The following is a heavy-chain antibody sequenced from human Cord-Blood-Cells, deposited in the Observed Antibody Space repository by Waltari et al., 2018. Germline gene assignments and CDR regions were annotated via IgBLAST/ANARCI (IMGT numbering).Heavy chain of an antibody. CDR2: IFSSDEK. CDR3: ARIPQRAVAGTFDY. D-gene: IGHD6-19*01. V-gene: IGHV2-26*01. J-gene: IGHJ4*02. CDR1: GFSLSNARMG. Sequence: QVTLKESGPVLVKPTETLTLTCTASGFSLSNARMGVSWIRQPPGKALEWLAHIFSSDEKSYSTALKSSLTVSKEAAKSQVVFTMTNMGPVDTATYYCARIPQRAVAGTFDYWGQGTLVTVAS.